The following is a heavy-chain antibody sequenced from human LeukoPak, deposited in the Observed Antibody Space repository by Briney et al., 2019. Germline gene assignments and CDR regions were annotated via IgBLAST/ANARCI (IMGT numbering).Heavy chain of an antibody. V-gene: IGHV3-73*01. Sequence: PGGSLKLSCAASGFTFSGSAMHWVRQASGKGLEWVGRIRSKANSYATAYAASVKGRFTISRDDSKNTAYLQMNSLKTEDTAVYYCTTGGVGATPDYWGQGTLVTVSS. CDR3: TTGGVGATPDY. J-gene: IGHJ4*02. CDR1: GFTFSGSA. D-gene: IGHD1-26*01. CDR2: IRSKANSYAT.